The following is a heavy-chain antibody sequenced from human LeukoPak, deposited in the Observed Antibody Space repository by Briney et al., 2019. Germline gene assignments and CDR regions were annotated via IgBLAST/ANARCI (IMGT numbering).Heavy chain of an antibody. D-gene: IGHD3-22*01. CDR1: GGSISSYY. CDR2: IYTSGST. V-gene: IGHV4-4*09. CDR3: ARLDSSAYTIDY. Sequence: SETLSLTCTVSGGSISSYYWSWIRQPPGKGLEWIGYIYTSGSTNYNPSLKSRVTMSVDTSKNQFSLNLSSVTAADTAVYYCARLDSSAYTIDYWGQGTLVTVSS. J-gene: IGHJ4*02.